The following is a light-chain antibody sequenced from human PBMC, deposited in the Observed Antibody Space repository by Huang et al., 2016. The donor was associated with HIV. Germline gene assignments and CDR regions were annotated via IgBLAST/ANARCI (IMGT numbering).Light chain of an antibody. CDR1: QGVGDY. CDR2: ATT. J-gene: IGKJ1*01. Sequence: DIQMTQSPSAMSASVGDRVTITCRASQGVGDYFAWFQQKPGKVPKCLIYATTNLQSGVPSRFSGSGSGTEFTLTISSLQPEDFATYYCLQHHSYPRTFGQGTKVEVK. CDR3: LQHHSYPRT. V-gene: IGKV1-17*03.